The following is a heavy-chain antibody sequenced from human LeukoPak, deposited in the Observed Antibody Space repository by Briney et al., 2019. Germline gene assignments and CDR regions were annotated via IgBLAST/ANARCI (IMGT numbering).Heavy chain of an antibody. CDR1: GGSFSCYY. CDR2: INHSGST. CDR3: ARGRRYYYDSSRNPNWFDP. J-gene: IGHJ5*02. Sequence: SETLSLTCAVYGGSFSCYYWSWIRQPPGKGLEWIGEINHSGSTNYNPSLKSRVTISVDTSKNQFSLKLSSVTAADTAVYYCARGRRYYYDSSRNPNWFDPWGQGTLVTVSS. V-gene: IGHV4-34*01. D-gene: IGHD3-22*01.